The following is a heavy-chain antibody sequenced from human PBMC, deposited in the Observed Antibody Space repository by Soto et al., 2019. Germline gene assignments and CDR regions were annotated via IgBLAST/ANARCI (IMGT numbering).Heavy chain of an antibody. J-gene: IGHJ6*03. V-gene: IGHV4-34*01. CDR3: ARGGGRSGYYPYYYYYYMDV. D-gene: IGHD3-3*01. Sequence: QVQLQQWGAGLLKPSETLSLTCAVYGGSFSGYYWSWIRQPPGKGLEWIGEINHSGSTNYNPSFTRRVTISVDTSKNQFSLKLSSVPAADTAVYYCARGGGRSGYYPYYYYYYMDVWGKGTTVTVSS. CDR2: INHSGST. CDR1: GGSFSGYY.